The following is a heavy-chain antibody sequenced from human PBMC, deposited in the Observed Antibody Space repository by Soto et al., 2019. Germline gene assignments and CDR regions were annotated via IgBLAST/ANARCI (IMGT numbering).Heavy chain of an antibody. V-gene: IGHV3-23*01. Sequence: EVQLLESGGGLVQPGGSLRLSCAASGVTFSSYAMSWVRQAPGKGLEWVSAISGSGGSTYYADSVKGRFTISRDNSKNTVYLQMNSLRAEDTAVSYCAKDAVVVVAANFDYWGQGTLVTVSS. CDR1: GVTFSSYA. CDR2: ISGSGGST. D-gene: IGHD2-15*01. CDR3: AKDAVVVVAANFDY. J-gene: IGHJ4*02.